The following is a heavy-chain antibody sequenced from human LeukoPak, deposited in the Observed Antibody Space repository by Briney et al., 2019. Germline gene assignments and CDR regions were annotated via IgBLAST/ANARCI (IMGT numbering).Heavy chain of an antibody. J-gene: IGHJ4*02. CDR2: INPSGGST. D-gene: IGHD3-22*01. CDR3: ARVRSYDSSGYPLDY. V-gene: IGHV1-46*01. CDR1: GYTFTSYY. Sequence: ASVKVSCKASGYTFTSYYMHWVRQAPGQGLEWMGIINPSGGSTSYAQKFQGRVTMTRDTSTSTVYMELSSLRSDDTAVYYCARVRSYDSSGYPLDYWGQGTLVTVSS.